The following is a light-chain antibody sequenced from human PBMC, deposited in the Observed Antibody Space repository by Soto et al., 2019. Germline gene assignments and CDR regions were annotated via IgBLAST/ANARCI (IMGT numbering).Light chain of an antibody. CDR1: QSVTSRY. V-gene: IGKV3-20*01. J-gene: IGKJ5*01. Sequence: EIVLTQSPGTLSLSPGERATLSGMGSQSVTSRYLAWYQQRPGPAPRLLIHGASSRATGIPDRFSGRGSGTDFTLTISRLEPEDFAVYYCHQYGNSPITIGQGTRLEI. CDR3: HQYGNSPIT. CDR2: GAS.